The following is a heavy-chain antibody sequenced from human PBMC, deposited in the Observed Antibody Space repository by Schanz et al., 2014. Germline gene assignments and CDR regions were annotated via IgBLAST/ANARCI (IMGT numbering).Heavy chain of an antibody. Sequence: QVQLMQSGAEVMKPGSSVKVSCKASGGTFSSYTINWVRQAPGQGLEWMGRIIPILGITNVAQTFQDRVTITADKSTSTAYMELSSLRSEDTAVYYCARGLGDERWLDLNEAFDIWGQGTIVTVSS. CDR3: ARGLGDERWLDLNEAFDI. CDR2: IIPILGIT. CDR1: GGTFSSYT. D-gene: IGHD6-19*01. V-gene: IGHV1-69*02. J-gene: IGHJ3*02.